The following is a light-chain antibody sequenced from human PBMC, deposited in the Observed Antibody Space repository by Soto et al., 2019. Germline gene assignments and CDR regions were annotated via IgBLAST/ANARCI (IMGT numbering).Light chain of an antibody. J-gene: IGKJ2*01. CDR2: DAA. CDR1: QSVSSY. Sequence: EIVLTQSPATLSLSPGERATLSCRASQSVSSYLAWYQQKPGQAPRLLIYDAANRATGIPARFSGSGSGTDFTLTISRLEPEDFAVYDCQQRSNWPPTFGQGTKLEIK. CDR3: QQRSNWPPT. V-gene: IGKV3-11*01.